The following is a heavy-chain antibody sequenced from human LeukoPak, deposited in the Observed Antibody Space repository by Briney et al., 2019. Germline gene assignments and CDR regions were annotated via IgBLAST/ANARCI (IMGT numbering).Heavy chain of an antibody. CDR1: GFTFSSYA. CDR3: AKGDYVWGSYRYTPPY. V-gene: IGHV3-23*01. D-gene: IGHD3-16*02. J-gene: IGHJ4*02. Sequence: GGSLSLSCAASGFTFSSYAMSWVRQAPGKGLEWVSAISGSGGSTYYADSVKGRFTISRDNSKNTLYLQMNSLRAEDTAVYYCAKGDYVWGSYRYTPPYWGQGTLVTVSS. CDR2: ISGSGGST.